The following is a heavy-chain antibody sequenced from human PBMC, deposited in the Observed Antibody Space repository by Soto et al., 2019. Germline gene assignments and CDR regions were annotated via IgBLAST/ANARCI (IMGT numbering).Heavy chain of an antibody. CDR2: ISGRAGSA. CDR1: GFTFSSYA. Sequence: GGSLRLSCAASGFTFSSYAMTWVRQAPGKGLEWVSVISGRAGSAYYADSVKGRFTVSGDSSKNTLYLHMNSLRAEDTAIYYCAKGGSSSSLGNYYFYYMDVWGKGTTVTVSS. CDR3: AKGGSSSSLGNYYFYYMDV. V-gene: IGHV3-23*01. D-gene: IGHD6-6*01. J-gene: IGHJ6*03.